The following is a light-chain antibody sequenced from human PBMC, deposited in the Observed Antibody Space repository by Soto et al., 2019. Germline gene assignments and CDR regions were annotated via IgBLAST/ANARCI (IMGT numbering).Light chain of an antibody. CDR2: AAS. V-gene: IGKV1-9*01. Sequence: DIQLTQSPSFLSASVGDRVTITCRASQGISNYLAWYQQKAGKAPNLLINAASTLQSGVPSRFSGSGSGTEFTLTISSLQPEDFATYYCQQLDSYPITFCQGTRLEIK. CDR1: QGISNY. CDR3: QQLDSYPIT. J-gene: IGKJ5*01.